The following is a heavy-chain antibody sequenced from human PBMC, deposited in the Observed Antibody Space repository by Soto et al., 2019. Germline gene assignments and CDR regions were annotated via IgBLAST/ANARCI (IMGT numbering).Heavy chain of an antibody. V-gene: IGHV4-30-2*01. J-gene: IGHJ4*02. D-gene: IGHD6-19*01. CDR3: ARIHWAQSSLDY. CDR2: VTHSGTA. CDR1: GGSIDSGAFS. Sequence: PWETLSLTWAVSGGSIDSGAFSLSWIRQPPGKGLEWIGYVTHSGTAYSIPSLNGRLTLSVDSSQTQFSLKLTSVTAADSAFYYCARIHWAQSSLDYWGRGILVTVSS.